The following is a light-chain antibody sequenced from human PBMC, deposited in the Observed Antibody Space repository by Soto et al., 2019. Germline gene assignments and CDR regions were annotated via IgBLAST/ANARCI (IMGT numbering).Light chain of an antibody. Sequence: IQMTQSPSTLSASVGDRVTITCRASQSIGSWLAWHQQKPGKAPKLLIYKASTLESGVPSRFSGSGSGTEFTLTISSLQPDDFATYYCQQYNSYLFGQGTKVDIK. CDR1: QSIGSW. CDR3: QQYNSYL. J-gene: IGKJ1*01. V-gene: IGKV1-5*03. CDR2: KAS.